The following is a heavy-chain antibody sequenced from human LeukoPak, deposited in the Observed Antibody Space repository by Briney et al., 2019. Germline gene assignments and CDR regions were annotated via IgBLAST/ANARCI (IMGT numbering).Heavy chain of an antibody. V-gene: IGHV5-51*01. CDR3: AVNYGTTAYSYDY. Sequence: GESLKISCKGSGYSFSTYWIAWVRQMPGKGLEWMGSIYPGDSDTKYSPSFQGQVTISADKSITTAYLQWSSLKASDTPMYYCAVNYGTTAYSYDYWGQGTLVTVSS. D-gene: IGHD3-22*01. CDR2: IYPGDSDT. J-gene: IGHJ4*02. CDR1: GYSFSTYW.